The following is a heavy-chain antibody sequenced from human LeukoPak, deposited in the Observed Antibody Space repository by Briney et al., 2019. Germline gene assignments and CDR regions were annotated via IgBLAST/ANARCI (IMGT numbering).Heavy chain of an antibody. CDR1: GYTFTGYY. D-gene: IGHD6-6*01. J-gene: IGHJ6*03. CDR3: ARAIGQLQNLYYYYYMDV. Sequence: ASVKVSCKASGYTFTGYYIHWVRQAPGQGLEWIGWINPNSGGTNYAQKFQGRVTMTRDTSISTAYMELSRLRSDDTAVYFCARAIGQLQNLYYYYYMDVWGKGTTVTVSS. CDR2: INPNSGGT. V-gene: IGHV1-2*02.